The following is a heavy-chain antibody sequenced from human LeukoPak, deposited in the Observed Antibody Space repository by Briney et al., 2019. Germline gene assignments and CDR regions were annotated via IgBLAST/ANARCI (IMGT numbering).Heavy chain of an antibody. D-gene: IGHD6-13*01. J-gene: IGHJ1*01. V-gene: IGHV3-23*01. CDR1: GFTFSSYA. CDR2: ISGSGGST. CDR3: AKGADYSSSWYGVNEYFQH. Sequence: GGSLRLSCAASGFTFSSYAMSWVRQAPGKGLEWVSAISGSGGSTYYADSVKGRFTISRDNSKNTLYLQMNSLRAEDTAVYYCAKGADYSSSWYGVNEYFQHWGQGTLVTVSS.